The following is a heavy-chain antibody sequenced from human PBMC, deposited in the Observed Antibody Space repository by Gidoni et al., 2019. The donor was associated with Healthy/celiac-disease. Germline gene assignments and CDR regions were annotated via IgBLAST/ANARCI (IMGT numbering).Heavy chain of an antibody. CDR2: IKQNGNKK. V-gene: IGHV3-7*01. J-gene: IGHJ3*02. CDR3: ARDSDAFDI. CDR1: GFTFSSYG. Sequence: EVQLVESGGGLVQPGGSGRLSCAASGFTFSSYGMCWVRQGPGKGLEWVANIKQNGNKKYYVDPVKGRFTISIDNAKNSLYLQMNSLRAEDTAVYYCARDSDAFDIWGQGTMVTVSS.